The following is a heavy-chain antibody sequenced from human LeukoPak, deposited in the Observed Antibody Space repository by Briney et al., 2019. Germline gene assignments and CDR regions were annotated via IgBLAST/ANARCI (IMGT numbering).Heavy chain of an antibody. D-gene: IGHD2-2*01. CDR1: GFTVSSNY. CDR3: ARRYCSTCPTGHAFDL. CDR2: LNSGGNI. Sequence: GGSLRLSCAASGFTVSSNYMSWVRQAPGRGLEWVSALNSGGNIHYADSVNGRFTISRDNSKNTLNLQMDSLRAEDTAVYYCARRYCSTCPTGHAFDLWGQGTMVTVSS. V-gene: IGHV3-53*01. J-gene: IGHJ3*01.